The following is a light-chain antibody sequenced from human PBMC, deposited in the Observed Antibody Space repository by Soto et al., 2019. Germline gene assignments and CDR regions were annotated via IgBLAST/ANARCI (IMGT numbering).Light chain of an antibody. J-gene: IGLJ3*02. CDR2: DVS. CDR3: SSYTNRYTLV. Sequence: QSALTQPASVSGSPGQSITISCTGTSSDVGGYNFVSWYQQRPGKAPKLLIYDVSDRPSGISNRFSGSKSGNTASLTISGLQAEDEADYYCSSYTNRYTLVFGGGTQLTVL. CDR1: SSDVGGYNF. V-gene: IGLV2-14*01.